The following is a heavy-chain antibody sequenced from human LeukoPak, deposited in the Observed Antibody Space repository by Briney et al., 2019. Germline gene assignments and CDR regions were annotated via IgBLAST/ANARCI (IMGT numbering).Heavy chain of an antibody. CDR3: AYSSSGSYFDY. Sequence: ASVKVSCKASGYTFSGYYVHWVRQAPGQGLEWVGWIKPKSGGTNYAQKFQGRVTMTRDTSISTAYMELSRLRYDDSAVYYCAYSSSGSYFDYWGQGTPVTVSS. J-gene: IGHJ4*02. CDR1: GYTFSGYY. V-gene: IGHV1-2*02. CDR2: IKPKSGGT. D-gene: IGHD2-21*01.